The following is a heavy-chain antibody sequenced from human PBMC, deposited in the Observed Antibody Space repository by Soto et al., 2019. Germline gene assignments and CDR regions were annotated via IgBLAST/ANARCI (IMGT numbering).Heavy chain of an antibody. CDR2: INPNSGGT. CDR1: GYTFTGYY. Sequence: ASVKVSCKASGYTFTGYYMHWVRQAPGQGLEWMGWINPNSGGTNYAQKFQGWVTMTRDTSISTAYMELSRLRSDATAVYYCARDGLELLRHGMDVWVLRITVTVSS. CDR3: ARDGLELLRHGMDV. J-gene: IGHJ6*02. D-gene: IGHD1-7*01. V-gene: IGHV1-2*04.